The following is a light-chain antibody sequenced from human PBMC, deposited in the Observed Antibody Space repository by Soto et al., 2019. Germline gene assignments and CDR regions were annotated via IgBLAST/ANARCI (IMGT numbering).Light chain of an antibody. CDR1: SSNIGAGYD. J-gene: IGLJ3*02. V-gene: IGLV1-40*01. CDR2: GNS. Sequence: QAVVTQPPSVSGAPGQRVTISCTGSSSNIGAGYDVHWYQQLPGTAPKLLIYGNSNRPSGVPDRFSGSKSGTSASLVITGLQADDEADYYCQSYDNSLTEWVFGGGTKLTVL. CDR3: QSYDNSLTEWV.